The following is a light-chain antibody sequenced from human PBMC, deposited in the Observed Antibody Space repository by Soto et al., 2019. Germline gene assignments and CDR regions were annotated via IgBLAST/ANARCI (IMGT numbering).Light chain of an antibody. V-gene: IGKV1-39*01. CDR3: QQSDITPRT. CDR1: QSISTY. CDR2: AAS. J-gene: IGKJ1*01. Sequence: DIQMTQSPSSLSASVGVRVTITCRASQSISTYLSWYKQTPGKAPKLLIYAASILQSGVPSRFSGSGSGTDFTLTISSLQPEDSATYYCQQSDITPRTFGQGTKVDI.